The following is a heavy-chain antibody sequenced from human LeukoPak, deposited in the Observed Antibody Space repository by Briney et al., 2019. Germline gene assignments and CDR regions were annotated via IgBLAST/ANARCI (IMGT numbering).Heavy chain of an antibody. V-gene: IGHV3-21*01. J-gene: IGHJ4*02. D-gene: IGHD2-8*01. CDR1: GFTFSSYS. CDR3: ARNRDVGYCTNGVCPVFDY. CDR2: ISSSSSYI. Sequence: GGSLRLSCAASGFTFSSYSMNWVRQAPGKGLEWVSSISSSSSYIYYADSVKGRFTISRDNAKNSLYLQMNSLRAEDTAVYYCARNRDVGYCTNGVCPVFDYWGQGTLVTVSS.